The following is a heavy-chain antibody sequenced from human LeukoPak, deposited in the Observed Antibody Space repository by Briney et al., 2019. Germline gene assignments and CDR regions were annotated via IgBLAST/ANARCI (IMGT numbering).Heavy chain of an antibody. CDR2: ISGSGGST. D-gene: IGHD3-22*01. V-gene: IGHV3-23*01. CDR1: GFTLSSYA. Sequence: GGSLRLSCAASGFTLSSYAMSWVRQAPGMGLAWVSAISGSGGSTYYADSVKGRFTISRDTSKNTLYLQMNSLRAEDTAVYYCARGRYYDNSVYYYFDYWSQGTLVTVSS. CDR3: ARGRYYDNSVYYYFDY. J-gene: IGHJ4*02.